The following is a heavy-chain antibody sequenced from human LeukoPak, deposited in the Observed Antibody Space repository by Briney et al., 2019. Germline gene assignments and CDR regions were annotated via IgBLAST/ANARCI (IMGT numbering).Heavy chain of an antibody. CDR2: INKDGSVQ. CDR1: GFTFSSYW. J-gene: IGHJ4*02. CDR3: ARIGYSSSSLDL. Sequence: GGSLRLSCAASGFTFSSYWMTWVRQAPGKGLEWVANINKDGSVQYYVDSVKGRFTISRDNAKNSVYLQMNSLRAEDTAIYDCARIGYSSSSLDLWGRGTLVTVSS. D-gene: IGHD6-6*01. V-gene: IGHV3-7*03.